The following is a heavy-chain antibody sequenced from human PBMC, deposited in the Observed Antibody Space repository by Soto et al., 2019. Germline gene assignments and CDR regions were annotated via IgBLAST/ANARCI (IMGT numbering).Heavy chain of an antibody. V-gene: IGHV1-8*01. CDR1: GYTFTSYD. J-gene: IGHJ4*02. Sequence: ASVKVSCKASGYTFTSYDINWVRQATGQGLEWMGWMNPNSGNTGYAQKFQGRVTMTRNTSISTAYMELSSLRSEDTAVYYCARGPSTLYSSSSVLDYWGQGTLVTSPQ. CDR2: MNPNSGNT. CDR3: ARGPSTLYSSSSVLDY. D-gene: IGHD6-6*01.